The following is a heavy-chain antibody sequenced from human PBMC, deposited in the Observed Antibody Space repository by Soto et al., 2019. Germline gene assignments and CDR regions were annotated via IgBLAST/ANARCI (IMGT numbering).Heavy chain of an antibody. CDR1: GGSISSGGYY. CDR3: ARTNSGWYLFDY. J-gene: IGHJ4*02. V-gene: IGHV4-31*03. CDR2: IYFSGST. D-gene: IGHD6-19*01. Sequence: SETLSLTCTVSGGSISSGGYYWSWIRQHPGKGLEWIGYIYFSGSTYYNPSLKSRVTISVDTSKNQFSLKLSSVTAADTAVYYCARTNSGWYLFDYWGQGTLVTVSS.